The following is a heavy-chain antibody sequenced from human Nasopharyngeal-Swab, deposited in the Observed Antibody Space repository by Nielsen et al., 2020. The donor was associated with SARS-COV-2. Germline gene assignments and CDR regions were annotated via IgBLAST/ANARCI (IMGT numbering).Heavy chain of an antibody. CDR2: FYYSGIT. D-gene: IGHD2-15*01. V-gene: IGHV4-59*12. Sequence: GSLRLSCTVSGGSISSYYWSWIRQSPGKGLEWMGYFYYSGITNYNPSLKSRVTILIDTSKNQFSLKLNAVTAADTAVYYCARDRRGYCSGGSCSTRGFDPWGQGTLVTVSS. J-gene: IGHJ5*02. CDR1: GGSISSYY. CDR3: ARDRRGYCSGGSCSTRGFDP.